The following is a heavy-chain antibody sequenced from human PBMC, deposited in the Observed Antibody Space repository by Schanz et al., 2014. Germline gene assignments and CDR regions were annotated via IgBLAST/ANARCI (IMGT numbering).Heavy chain of an antibody. CDR2: INPSGGST. J-gene: IGHJ6*03. D-gene: IGHD4-17*01. V-gene: IGHV1-46*01. Sequence: QVQLVQSGAEVKKPGASVRVSCKASGYSFTDYAIHWVRQAPGQGLEWMGIINPSGGSTSYAQKFQGAVYIPRHTSISTANMELSSLISEDTAVYYCARAPVTVVPYRCYMDVWGKGTTVIVSS. CDR1: GYSFTDYA. CDR3: ARAPVTVVPYRCYMDV.